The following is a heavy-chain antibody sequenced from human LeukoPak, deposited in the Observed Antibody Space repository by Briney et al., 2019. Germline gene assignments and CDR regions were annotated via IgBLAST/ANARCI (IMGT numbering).Heavy chain of an antibody. CDR3: ARGALLWFGDRMEYYFDY. D-gene: IGHD3-10*01. V-gene: IGHV4-59*01. CDR1: SGSITNYY. CDR2: IYYNGNT. Sequence: SETLSLTCTVSSGSITNYYWSWIRQPPGKGLEWIGFIYYNGNTNYNPSLKSRVTISVDTSKNQFSLKLSSMTAADTAVYYCARGALLWFGDRMEYYFDYWGQGTLLTVSS. J-gene: IGHJ4*02.